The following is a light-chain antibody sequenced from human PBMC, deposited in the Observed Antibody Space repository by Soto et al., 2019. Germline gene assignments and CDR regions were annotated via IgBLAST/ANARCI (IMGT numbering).Light chain of an antibody. J-gene: IGLJ1*01. CDR1: SSVVGSYTL. Sequence: QSALPQSASMCVPSGQSITISGTGCSSVVGSYTLVSWYQQHPGKVPKLMIYEVSKRPSGVSVRFSGSRSGNTASLTISGLQAEDEADYFCWSYAGSFTYVFGTGTKVTVL. V-gene: IGLV2-23*02. CDR2: EVS. CDR3: WSYAGSFTYV.